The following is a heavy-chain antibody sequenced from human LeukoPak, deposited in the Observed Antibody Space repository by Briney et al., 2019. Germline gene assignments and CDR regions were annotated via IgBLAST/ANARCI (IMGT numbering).Heavy chain of an antibody. V-gene: IGHV3-21*01. D-gene: IGHD3-16*02. CDR1: GFTFSSYS. J-gene: IGHJ4*02. CDR3: VLGGLSSPFDY. CDR2: ISSSSSYI. Sequence: TGGSLRLSCAASGFTFSSYSMNWVRQAPGKGLEWVSFISSSSSYIYYADSVKGRFTISRDNAKNSLYLQMNSLRAEDTAVYYCVLGGLSSPFDYWGQGTLVTVSS.